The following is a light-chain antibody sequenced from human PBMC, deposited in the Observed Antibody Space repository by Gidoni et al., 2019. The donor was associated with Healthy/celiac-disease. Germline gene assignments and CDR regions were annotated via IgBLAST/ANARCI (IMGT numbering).Light chain of an antibody. CDR2: RNN. J-gene: IGLJ3*02. Sequence: QSVLTQPPSASGTPGQRVTISCSGSSSNIGSNYVYWYQQLPGTAPKLLIYRNNQRPSGVPDRFSGSKSGTSASLAISGLRSEVEADYYCAAWDDSLSALVFGGGTKLTVL. CDR1: SSNIGSNY. CDR3: AAWDDSLSALV. V-gene: IGLV1-47*01.